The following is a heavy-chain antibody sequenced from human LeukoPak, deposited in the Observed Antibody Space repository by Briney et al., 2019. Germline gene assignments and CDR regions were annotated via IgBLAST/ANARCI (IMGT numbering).Heavy chain of an antibody. D-gene: IGHD3-22*01. Sequence: PSETLSLTCAVSGGSISSSYYWSWIRQPPGKGLEWIGYIYYSGSTNYNPSLKSRVTISVDTSKNQFSLKLSSVTAADTAVYYCARVMYYYDSSGKGRYDAFDIWGQGTMVTVSS. J-gene: IGHJ3*02. V-gene: IGHV4-61*01. CDR1: GGSISSSYY. CDR2: IYYSGST. CDR3: ARVMYYYDSSGKGRYDAFDI.